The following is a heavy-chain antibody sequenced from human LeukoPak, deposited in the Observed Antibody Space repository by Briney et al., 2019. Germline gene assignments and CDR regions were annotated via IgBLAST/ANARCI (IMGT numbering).Heavy chain of an antibody. V-gene: IGHV3-49*03. CDR2: IRHREYGGTA. CDR3: ARERAGDVDY. CDR1: GFNFGVVA. J-gene: IGHJ4*02. Sequence: GGSLRLTCAASGFNFGVVAMDWIRQAPGKGLEWVGFIRHREYGGTAEYAASVNGRFAISRDDSKSIVYLQMNDLRTEDTGVYYCARERAGDVDYWGLGTLVTVSS.